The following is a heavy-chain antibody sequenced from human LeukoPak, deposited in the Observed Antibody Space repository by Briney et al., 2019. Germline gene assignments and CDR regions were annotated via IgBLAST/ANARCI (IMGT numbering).Heavy chain of an antibody. CDR3: ARGPSYKYAFDI. CDR2: IYYSGST. D-gene: IGHD5-24*01. V-gene: IGHV4-59*08. J-gene: IGHJ3*02. Sequence: SETLSLTCTVSGGSISSYYWSWVRQPPGKGLEWIGYIYYSGSTNYNPSLKSRVTISVDTSKNQFSLKLSSVTAADTAVYYCARGPSYKYAFDIWGQGTMVTVSS. CDR1: GGSISSYY.